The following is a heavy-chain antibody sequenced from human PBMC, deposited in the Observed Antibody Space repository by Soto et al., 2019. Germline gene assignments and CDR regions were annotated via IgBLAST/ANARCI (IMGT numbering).Heavy chain of an antibody. Sequence: ASVKVSCKVSGPTFTDYYLHWVRQAHGQRLEWMGCINPNTGDTRFPQKFQGRVTLTRDTSISTGYMELNGLRSEDTALNYCVREDPGGTSIFHSWFDSWGQGALVTVSS. V-gene: IGHV1-2*02. CDR1: GPTFTDYY. D-gene: IGHD2-8*02. CDR3: VREDPGGTSIFHSWFDS. J-gene: IGHJ5*01. CDR2: INPNTGDT.